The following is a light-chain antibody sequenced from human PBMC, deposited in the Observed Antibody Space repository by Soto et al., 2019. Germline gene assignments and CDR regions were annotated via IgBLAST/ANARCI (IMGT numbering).Light chain of an antibody. CDR1: HSVSSS. CDR2: GAS. Sequence: EIVMTHSPATLSVSPGERATLSCRASHSVSSSLAWYQQKPGQAPRLLIHGASSRATGIPDRFSGSGSGTDFTLTISRLESEDFAVYYCQQYGSSPPGFTFGPGTKVD. J-gene: IGKJ3*01. CDR3: QQYGSSPPGFT. V-gene: IGKV3-20*01.